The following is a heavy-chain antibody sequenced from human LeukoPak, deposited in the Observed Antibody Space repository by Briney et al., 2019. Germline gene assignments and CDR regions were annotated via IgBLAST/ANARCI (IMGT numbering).Heavy chain of an antibody. CDR1: GGSISSGGYS. Sequence: PSQTLSLTCTVSGGSISSGGYSWSWIRQHPGKGLEWIGYIYYSGSTYYNPSLKSRVTISLDTSKNQFSLKLSSVPAADTAVYYCASLDVSANTLPYWGQGTLVTVSS. V-gene: IGHV4-31*03. CDR3: ASLDVSANTLPY. CDR2: IYYSGST. D-gene: IGHD2-21*02. J-gene: IGHJ4*02.